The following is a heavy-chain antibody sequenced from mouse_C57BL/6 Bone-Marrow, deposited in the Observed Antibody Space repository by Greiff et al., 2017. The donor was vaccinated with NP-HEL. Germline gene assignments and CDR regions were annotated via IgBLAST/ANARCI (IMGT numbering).Heavy chain of an antibody. CDR1: GYTFTDYY. CDR2: INPNNGGT. Sequence: EVQLQQSGPELVKPGASVKISCKASGYTFTDYYMNWVKQSHGKSLEWIGDINPNNGGTSYNQKFKGKATLTVDKSSSTAYMELRSLTSEDSAVYDCARGDYGSAWFAYWGQGTLVTVSA. J-gene: IGHJ3*01. CDR3: ARGDYGSAWFAY. V-gene: IGHV1-26*01. D-gene: IGHD1-1*01.